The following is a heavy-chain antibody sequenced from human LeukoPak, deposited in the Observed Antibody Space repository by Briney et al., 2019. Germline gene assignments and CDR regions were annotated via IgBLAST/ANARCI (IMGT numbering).Heavy chain of an antibody. Sequence: ASVKVSCKASGYTFTSNYMYWVRQAPGQGLEWMGIINPSGGTTRYAQKFQGRVTMTRDTSTSTLYMELSSLRSEDTAVYSCTRGVGVTIFRVGGQAFDIWGQGTMVTVSS. J-gene: IGHJ3*02. CDR2: INPSGGTT. CDR3: TRGVGVTIFRVGGQAFDI. CDR1: GYTFTSNY. V-gene: IGHV1-46*03. D-gene: IGHD3-3*01.